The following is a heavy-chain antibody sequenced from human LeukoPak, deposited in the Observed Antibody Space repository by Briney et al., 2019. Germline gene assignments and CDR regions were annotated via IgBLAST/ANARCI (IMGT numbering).Heavy chain of an antibody. J-gene: IGHJ4*02. Sequence: GGSLRLSCAASGFTFDDYAMHWVRHAPGKGLEWVSGISWNSGSIGYADSVKGRFTISRDNAKNSLYLQMNSLRVEDTALYYCAKDGYVYWGQGTLVTVSS. CDR1: GFTFDDYA. V-gene: IGHV3-9*01. CDR2: ISWNSGSI. D-gene: IGHD5-12*01. CDR3: AKDGYVY.